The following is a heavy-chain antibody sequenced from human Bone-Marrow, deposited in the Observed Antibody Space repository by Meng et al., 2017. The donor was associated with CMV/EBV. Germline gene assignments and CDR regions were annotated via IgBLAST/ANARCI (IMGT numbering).Heavy chain of an antibody. Sequence: SVKVSCKASGYTFTGYYMHWVRQAPGQGLEWMGWISAYNGNTNYAQKLQGRVTMTTDTSTSTAYMELRSLRSDDTAVYYCATTDSYGYWFDPWGQGTLVTVSS. V-gene: IGHV1-18*04. D-gene: IGHD5-18*01. CDR2: ISAYNGNT. CDR1: GYTFTGYY. CDR3: ATTDSYGYWFDP. J-gene: IGHJ5*02.